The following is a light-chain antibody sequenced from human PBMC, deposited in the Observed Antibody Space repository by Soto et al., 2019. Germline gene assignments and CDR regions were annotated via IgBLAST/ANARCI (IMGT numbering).Light chain of an antibody. J-gene: IGKJ5*01. CDR1: QNIGGT. Sequence: EIVMTQSPATLSVSPGERATLSCRASQNIGGTLAWYQQKPGQAPRLLISGASNRATGIPDRFSGSGSGTDFTLTISRLEPDDFALYFCQQYGGSPITFGLGTRLEIK. CDR3: QQYGGSPIT. V-gene: IGKV3-20*01. CDR2: GAS.